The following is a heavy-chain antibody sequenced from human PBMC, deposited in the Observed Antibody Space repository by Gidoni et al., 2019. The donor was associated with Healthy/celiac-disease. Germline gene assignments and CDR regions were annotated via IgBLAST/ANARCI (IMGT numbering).Heavy chain of an antibody. D-gene: IGHD2-2*01. V-gene: IGHV3-33*01. Sequence: QVQLVESGGGVVQPGRSLRLSCAASGFTFSSYVLHWVRQAPGKGLEWVAVIWYDGSNKYYADSVKGRFTISRDNSKNTLYLQMNSLRAEDTAVYYCARDRGSTLYYYYYYGMDVWGQGTTVTVSS. J-gene: IGHJ6*02. CDR3: ARDRGSTLYYYYYYGMDV. CDR2: IWYDGSNK. CDR1: GFTFSSYV.